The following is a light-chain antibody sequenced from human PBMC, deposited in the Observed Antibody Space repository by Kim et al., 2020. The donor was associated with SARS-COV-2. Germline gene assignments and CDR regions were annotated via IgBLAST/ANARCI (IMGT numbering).Light chain of an antibody. CDR1: SSNIGSNT. CDR3: AAWDDSLNGWV. J-gene: IGLJ3*02. V-gene: IGLV1-44*01. CDR2: SNN. Sequence: ELTQPPSASGTPGQRVTISCSGSSSNIGSNTVNWYQQLPGTAPKLLIYSNNQRPSGVPDRFSGSKSGTSASLAISGLQSEDETDYYCAAWDDSLNGWVFGGGTQLTVL.